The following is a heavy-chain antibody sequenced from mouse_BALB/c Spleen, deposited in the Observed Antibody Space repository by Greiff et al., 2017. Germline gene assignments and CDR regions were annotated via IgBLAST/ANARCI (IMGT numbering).Heavy chain of an antibody. V-gene: IGHV14-3*02. CDR1: GFNIKDTY. CDR2: IDPANGNT. Sequence: VQLQQSGAELVKPGASVKLSCTASGFNIKDTYMHWVKQRPEQGLEWIGRIDPANGNTKYDPKFQGKATITADTSSNTAYLQLSSLTSEDTAVYYCAGDYDDGWFAYWGQGTLVTVSA. D-gene: IGHD2-4*01. CDR3: AGDYDDGWFAY. J-gene: IGHJ3*01.